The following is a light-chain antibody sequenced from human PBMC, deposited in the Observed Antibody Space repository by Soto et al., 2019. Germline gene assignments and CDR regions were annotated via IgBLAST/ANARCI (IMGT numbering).Light chain of an antibody. J-gene: IGLJ1*01. CDR3: RSSSSSSPYV. CDR1: SSDVGCYNY. CDR2: EVS. V-gene: IGLV2-14*01. Sequence: QSALTQPASVSGSPGQSITISCTGTSSDVGCYNYVSWYQQHPGKAPKLMIYEVSNRPSGGSNPFSGSKSGNTASLTISGLQADDEAHYYCRSSSSSSPYVFGTGTKLTVL.